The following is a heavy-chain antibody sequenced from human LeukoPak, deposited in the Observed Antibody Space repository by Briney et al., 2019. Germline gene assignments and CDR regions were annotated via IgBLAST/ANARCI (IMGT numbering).Heavy chain of an antibody. J-gene: IGHJ5*02. D-gene: IGHD4-17*01. Sequence: GGSLRLSCAASGFTFDDYGMSWVRQAPGKGLEWVSGINWNGGSTGYADSVKGRFTISRDNDKNSLYLQMNSLRAEDTALYYCARSLTTVRNRGGFDLWGQGTLVSVSS. CDR1: GFTFDDYG. CDR3: ARSLTTVRNRGGFDL. V-gene: IGHV3-20*04. CDR2: INWNGGST.